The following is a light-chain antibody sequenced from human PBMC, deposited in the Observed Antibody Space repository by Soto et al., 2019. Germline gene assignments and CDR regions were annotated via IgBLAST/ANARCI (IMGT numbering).Light chain of an antibody. CDR3: QQYNSYSST. CDR1: QSISSW. V-gene: IGKV1-5*01. CDR2: DAP. Sequence: DIHMTQSPSTLSASVGDRVTITCRASQSISSWLAWYKQKPGKAPKLLIYDAPILESGVPSRFSGVGSGTDFTFTISSLQPDDFATSYCQQYNSYSSTFGQGTKVEIK. J-gene: IGKJ1*01.